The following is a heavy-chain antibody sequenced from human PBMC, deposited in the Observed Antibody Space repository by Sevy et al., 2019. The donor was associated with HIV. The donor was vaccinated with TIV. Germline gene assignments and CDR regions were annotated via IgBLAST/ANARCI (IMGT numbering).Heavy chain of an antibody. J-gene: IGHJ4*02. CDR1: GFTFSISA. CDR3: SKGGRSYGDSYFDH. CDR2: ISGSGNSA. V-gene: IGHV3-23*01. Sequence: GGSLRLSCAASGFTFSISAMTWVRQAPGKGLEGVSVISGSGNSAYYADSVKGRFTISRHNSKNTLSLQMNSLRDEDTAVYYCSKGGRSYGDSYFDHWGQGTLVLVSS. D-gene: IGHD5-18*01.